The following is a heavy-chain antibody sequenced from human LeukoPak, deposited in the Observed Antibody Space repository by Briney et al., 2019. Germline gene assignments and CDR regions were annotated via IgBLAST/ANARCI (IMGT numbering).Heavy chain of an antibody. CDR2: ISYDRSNK. CDR3: ARDRDIVVVPAAIPRSSLVY. V-gene: IGHV3-30-3*01. D-gene: IGHD2-2*01. CDR1: GFTFSSYA. Sequence: GGSLRLSCAASGFTFSSYAMHWVRQAPGKGLEWEAVISYDRSNKYYADSVKGRFTISRDNSKNTLYLQMNSLRAEDTAVYYCARDRDIVVVPAAIPRSSLVYWGQGTLVTVSS. J-gene: IGHJ4*02.